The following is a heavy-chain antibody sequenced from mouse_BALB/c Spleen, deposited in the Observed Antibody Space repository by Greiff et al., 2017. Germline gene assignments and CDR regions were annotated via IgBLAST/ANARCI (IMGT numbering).Heavy chain of an antibody. CDR1: GFSLTSYG. CDR3: ARDQDNSDYFDD. CDR2: IWAGGST. V-gene: IGHV2-9*02. J-gene: IGHJ2*01. D-gene: IGHD1-3*01. Sequence: VHLVESGPGLVAPSQSLSITCTVSGFSLTSYGVHWVRQPPGKGLEWLGVIWAGGSTNYNSALMSRLSISKDNSKSQVFLKMNSLQTDDTAMYYYARDQDNSDYFDDWGQGTTLTVSS.